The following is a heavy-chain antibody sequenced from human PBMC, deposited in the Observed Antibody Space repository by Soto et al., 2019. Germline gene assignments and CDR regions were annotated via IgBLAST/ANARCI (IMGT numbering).Heavy chain of an antibody. CDR3: ARGVADYDFWSGYYTRWFDP. CDR1: GYTFTSYD. J-gene: IGHJ5*02. D-gene: IGHD3-3*01. CDR2: MNPNSANT. V-gene: IGHV1-8*01. Sequence: QVQLVQSGAEVKKPGASVKVSCKASGYTFTSYDINWVRQATGQGLEWMGWMNPNSANTGYAQKFPGRVTMTRNTSISTGYMELSSLRSEDRAVYYCARGVADYDFWSGYYTRWFDPWGQGTLVTVAS.